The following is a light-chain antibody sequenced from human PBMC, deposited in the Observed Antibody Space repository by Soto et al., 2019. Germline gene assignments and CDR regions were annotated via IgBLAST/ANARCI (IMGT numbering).Light chain of an antibody. CDR2: DVS. J-gene: IGLJ1*01. Sequence: QSALTQPASVSGSPGQSITISCTGTSSDVGRYNYVSWFQQHPGKAPKLIIYDVSNRPSGVSTRFSGSKSANTASLTISGLQAEDEADYYCSSYTTSATRVFGTGTKVTVL. CDR1: SSDVGRYNY. V-gene: IGLV2-14*01. CDR3: SSYTTSATRV.